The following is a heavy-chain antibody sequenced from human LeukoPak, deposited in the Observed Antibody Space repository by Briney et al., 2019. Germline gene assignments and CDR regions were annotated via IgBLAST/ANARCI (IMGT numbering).Heavy chain of an antibody. V-gene: IGHV3-53*01. J-gene: IGHJ4*02. Sequence: GGSLRLSFAASGFTVSTYYMTWVRRAPGKGLECVSVIYSGGSTYYADSVKGRSTVSRDNSKNTLYLQMNSLRAEDTAMYYCARGLGYCTSTTCFLPFDYWGQGTLVTVSS. CDR2: IYSGGST. CDR1: GFTVSTYY. CDR3: ARGLGYCTSTTCFLPFDY. D-gene: IGHD2-2*01.